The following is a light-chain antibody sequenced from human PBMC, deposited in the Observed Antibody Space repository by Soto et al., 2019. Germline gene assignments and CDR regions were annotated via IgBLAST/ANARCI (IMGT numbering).Light chain of an antibody. CDR3: QQYNPPWT. V-gene: IGKV3-15*01. CDR1: QDVSGH. Sequence: EIVMTQSPATLSESPGERATLSCRASQDVSGHLAWFQQKPGQAPRLLIYDTSTRATAIPVRFSGSGSGTEFTLTISSLQSEDFAVYFCQQYNPPWTFGQGTKVEIK. J-gene: IGKJ1*01. CDR2: DTS.